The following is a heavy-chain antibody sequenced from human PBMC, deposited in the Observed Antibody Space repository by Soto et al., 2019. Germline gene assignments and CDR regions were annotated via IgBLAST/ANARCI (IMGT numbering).Heavy chain of an antibody. D-gene: IGHD4-17*01. V-gene: IGHV3-64*02. CDR2: ISDNGFST. CDR3: ARGPSTVATWLDY. J-gene: IGHJ4*02. CDR1: GFTFSNYA. Sequence: EVQLVESGEGLVQPGGSLRLSCAASGFTFSNYAMHWVRQAPGKGLEYVSAISDNGFSTYYGDSVRGRFIISRDNSKKTLYLQMGSLRAEDMAVYYCARGPSTVATWLDYWGQGTLVTVSS.